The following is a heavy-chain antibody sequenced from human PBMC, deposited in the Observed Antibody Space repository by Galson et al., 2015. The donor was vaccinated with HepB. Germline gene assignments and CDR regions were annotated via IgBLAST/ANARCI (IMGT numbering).Heavy chain of an antibody. CDR3: ARHVGVPGTGGFDY. J-gene: IGHJ4*02. Sequence: LSLTCAVSGGSISSGNWWSWVRQPPGKGLEWIGEIYHSGTANYNPSLKSRGTISVDKSKNQVSLNLNSVTAADTAVYYCARHVGVPGTGGFDYWGQGTLVTVSS. CDR1: GGSISSGNW. V-gene: IGHV4-4*02. D-gene: IGHD2-2*01. CDR2: IYHSGTA.